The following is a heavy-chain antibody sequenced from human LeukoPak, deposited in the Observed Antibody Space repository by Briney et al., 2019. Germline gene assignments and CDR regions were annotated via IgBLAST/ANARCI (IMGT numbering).Heavy chain of an antibody. J-gene: IGHJ4*02. D-gene: IGHD3-22*01. CDR1: GFTFSSYA. CDR3: ARDLIHRSGEADY. Sequence: GGSLRLSCAASGFTFSSYAMSWVRQAPGKGLVWVSAISNSGTSTYYADSVKGRFTISRDNSKNTLYLQMNSLRAEDTAVYYCARDLIHRSGEADYWGQGTRVTVSS. V-gene: IGHV3-23*01. CDR2: ISNSGTST.